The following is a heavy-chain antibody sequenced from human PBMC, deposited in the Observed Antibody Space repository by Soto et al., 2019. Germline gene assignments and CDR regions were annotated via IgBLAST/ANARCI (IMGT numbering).Heavy chain of an antibody. CDR3: ARAPYDSSGYYPFDY. J-gene: IGHJ4*02. V-gene: IGHV1-2*02. CDR2: INPNSGGT. CDR1: GYTFTGYY. Sequence: ASVKVSCKASGYTFTGYYMHWVRQAPGQGLEWMGWINPNSGGTNYAQKFQGRVTMTRDTSISTAHMELSRLTSDDTAVYYCARAPYDSSGYYPFDYWGQGTLVTVSS. D-gene: IGHD3-22*01.